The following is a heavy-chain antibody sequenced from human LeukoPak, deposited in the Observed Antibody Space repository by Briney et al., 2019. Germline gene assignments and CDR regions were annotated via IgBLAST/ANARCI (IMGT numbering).Heavy chain of an antibody. J-gene: IGHJ4*02. CDR3: AKEGRWGITMIVVVTPY. V-gene: IGHV3-23*01. CDR2: ISGSGGST. Sequence: GGSLRLSCAASGFTFSSYAMSWVRRAPGKGLEWVSAISGSGGSTYYADSVKGRFTISRDNSKNTLYLQMNSLRAEDTAVYYCAKEGRWGITMIVVVTPYWGQGTLVTVSS. D-gene: IGHD3-22*01. CDR1: GFTFSSYA.